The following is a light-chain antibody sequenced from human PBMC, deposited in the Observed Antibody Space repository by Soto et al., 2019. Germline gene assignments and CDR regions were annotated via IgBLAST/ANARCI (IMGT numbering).Light chain of an antibody. Sequence: DIQMTQSPSSLSASVKDRVIITCRASQSISNHLNWYQQKPGKAPKLLIFAASSLQSGVPSRFSGSRSGPDFTLTISSLQPEDFATYYCRQSYSSPPTFGQGTKVDIK. CDR2: AAS. CDR3: RQSYSSPPT. V-gene: IGKV1-39*01. J-gene: IGKJ1*01. CDR1: QSISNH.